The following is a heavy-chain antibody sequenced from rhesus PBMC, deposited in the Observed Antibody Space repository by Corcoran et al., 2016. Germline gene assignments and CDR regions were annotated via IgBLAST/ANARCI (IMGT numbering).Heavy chain of an antibody. Sequence: QVQLVQSGAEVKKPGSSVKVSCKASGYTFTDYYMHWVRQAPRQGLEWMGWINPYNGNTKYAQRFKGRVTRTRDTSTSTAYMELSSLRSEDTAVYYCARLRYCSSTHCSEFDLWGPGTPITISS. CDR3: ARLRYCSSTHCSEFDL. J-gene: IGHJ2*01. V-gene: IGHV1S2*01. CDR2: INPYNGNT. CDR1: GYTFTDYY. D-gene: IGHD2-15*01.